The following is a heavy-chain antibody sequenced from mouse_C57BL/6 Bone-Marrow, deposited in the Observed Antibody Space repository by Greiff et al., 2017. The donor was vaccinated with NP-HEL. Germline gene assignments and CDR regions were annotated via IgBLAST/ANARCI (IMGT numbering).Heavy chain of an antibody. CDR2: IDPSDSYT. J-gene: IGHJ1*03. V-gene: IGHV1-50*01. CDR3: ARMDDYDREGDWYFDV. CDR1: GYTFTSYW. Sequence: VQLQQPGAELVKPGASVKLSCKASGYTFTSYWMQWVNQRPGQGLEWIGEIDPSDSYTNYNQKFKGKATLTVDTSSSTAYMQLSSLTSEDAAVYYCARMDDYDREGDWYFDVWGTGTTVTVSS. D-gene: IGHD2-4*01.